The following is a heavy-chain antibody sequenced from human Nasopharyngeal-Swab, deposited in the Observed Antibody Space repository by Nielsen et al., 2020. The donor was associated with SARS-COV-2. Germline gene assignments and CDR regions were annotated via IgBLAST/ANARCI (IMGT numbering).Heavy chain of an antibody. CDR3: ARGGSRAPSYYYYYMDV. J-gene: IGHJ6*03. D-gene: IGHD1-1*01. Sequence: SETLSLTCAVYGGSFSGYYWSWIRQPPGKGMEWIGEINHSGRPNYNPSLKSRVTISVDTSKNQFSLKLSSVNAADTAVYYCARGGSRAPSYYYYYMDVWGKGTTVTVSS. CDR2: INHSGRP. CDR1: GGSFSGYY. V-gene: IGHV4-34*01.